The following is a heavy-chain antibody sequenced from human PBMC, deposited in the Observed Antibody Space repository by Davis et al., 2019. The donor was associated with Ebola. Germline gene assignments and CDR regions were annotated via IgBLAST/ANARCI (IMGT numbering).Heavy chain of an antibody. CDR1: GFTFRSYA. D-gene: IGHD6-25*01. V-gene: IGHV3-23*01. Sequence: GESLKISCAASGFTFRSYAMAWVRQAPGKGLEWVSALTHSGSSTNYADSVKGRFTISRDNSKNTLYLQMNSLRAEDTAVYYRAKSLLQGYGSEIHWGQGTLVTVSS. CDR2: LTHSGSST. J-gene: IGHJ4*02. CDR3: AKSLLQGYGSEIH.